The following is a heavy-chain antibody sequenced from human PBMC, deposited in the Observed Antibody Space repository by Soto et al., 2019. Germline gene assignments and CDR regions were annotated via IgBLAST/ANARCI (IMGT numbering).Heavy chain of an antibody. V-gene: IGHV4-34*01. CDR1: CRSVIAYY. CDR2: INHSGGT. J-gene: IGHJ4*02. D-gene: IGHD1-26*01. CDR3: ARLRWEQPWVFDY. Sequence: SETLSLTCALYCRSVIAYYWSWIRQPPVKGLEWIGEINHSGGTNYNPALKSRVTISADTSKNQFSLKLSSVTPADTAVFYCARLRWEQPWVFDYWGQGTLVTVSS.